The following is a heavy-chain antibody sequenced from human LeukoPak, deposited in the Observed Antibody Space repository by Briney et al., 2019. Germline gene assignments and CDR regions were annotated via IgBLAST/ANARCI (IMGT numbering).Heavy chain of an antibody. Sequence: GGSLRLSCAASGFTFDDYAMHWVRQAPGKGLEWVSGISWNSGGIGYADSVKGRFTISRDNAKNSLYLQMNSLRAEDTALYYCAKAYGYYYYYGMDVWGQGTTVTVSS. V-gene: IGHV3-9*01. CDR3: AKAYGYYYYYGMDV. CDR2: ISWNSGGI. D-gene: IGHD3-10*01. CDR1: GFTFDDYA. J-gene: IGHJ6*02.